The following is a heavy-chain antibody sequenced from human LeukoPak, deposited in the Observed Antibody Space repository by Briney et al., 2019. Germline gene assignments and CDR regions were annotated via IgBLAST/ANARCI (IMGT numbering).Heavy chain of an antibody. D-gene: IGHD3-10*01. V-gene: IGHV3-30-3*01. CDR3: AKEIWFGEGIDY. Sequence: GGSLRLPCAASGFTFSSYAMHWVRQAPGKGLEWVAVISYDGSNKYYADSVKGRFTISRDNSKNTLYLQMNSLRAEDTAVYYCAKEIWFGEGIDYWGQGTLVTVSS. CDR1: GFTFSSYA. CDR2: ISYDGSNK. J-gene: IGHJ4*02.